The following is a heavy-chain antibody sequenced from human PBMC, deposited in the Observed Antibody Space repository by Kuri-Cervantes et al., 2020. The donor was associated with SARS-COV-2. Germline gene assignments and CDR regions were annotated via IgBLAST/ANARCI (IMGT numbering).Heavy chain of an antibody. CDR1: RDSFTTFG. Sequence: ASVKVSCKASRDSFTTFGFSGVRQAPGQGLEWMGWMNPNSGGTNYAQKFQGRFTMTRDTSISTAYMELSSLRSDDTAVYYCARVLGGIYPADYWGQGTLVTVSS. V-gene: IGHV1-2*02. J-gene: IGHJ4*02. CDR3: ARVLGGIYPADY. D-gene: IGHD1-26*01. CDR2: MNPNSGGT.